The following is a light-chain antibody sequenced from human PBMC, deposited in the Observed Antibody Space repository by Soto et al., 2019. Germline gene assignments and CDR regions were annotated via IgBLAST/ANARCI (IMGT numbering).Light chain of an antibody. CDR2: LNSDGSH. Sequence: QLVLTQSPSASASLGASVKLTCTLSSGHSSYAIAWHQQQPEKGPRYLMKLNSDGSHSKGDGIPDRFSGSSSGAERYLTISSRQSEDEADYYCQTWGAGIVVFGGGTKVPVL. J-gene: IGLJ2*01. CDR3: QTWGAGIVV. CDR1: SGHSSYA. V-gene: IGLV4-69*01.